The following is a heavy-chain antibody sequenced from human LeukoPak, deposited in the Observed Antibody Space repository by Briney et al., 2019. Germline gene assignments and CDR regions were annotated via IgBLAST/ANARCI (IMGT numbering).Heavy chain of an antibody. CDR2: IIPIFGTA. CDR3: ARAQAIAVAGGGHFDY. CDR1: GGTFSSYA. D-gene: IGHD6-19*01. J-gene: IGHJ4*02. V-gene: IGHV1-69*13. Sequence: GASVKVSCKASGGTFSSYAISWVRQAPGQGLEWMGGIIPIFGTANYAQKFQGRVTITADESTSTAYMELSSLRSGDTAVYYCARAQAIAVAGGGHFDYWGQGTLVTVSS.